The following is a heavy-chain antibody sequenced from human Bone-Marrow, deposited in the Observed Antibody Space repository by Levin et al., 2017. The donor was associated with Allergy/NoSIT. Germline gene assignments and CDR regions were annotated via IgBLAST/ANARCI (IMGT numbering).Heavy chain of an antibody. V-gene: IGHV3-15*07. CDR2: IRSKADGGTT. CDR1: GFTFTNAW. CDR3: TTDPPYYYDSSGSSYFGMDV. Sequence: PGGSLRLSCAASGFTFTNAWMNWVRQAPGKGLEWVGRIRSKADGGTTDYAAPVQGRFTISRDDSKNTLFLQMNSLKTEDTATYYCTTDPPYYYDSSGSSYFGMDVWGRGTTVTVSS. J-gene: IGHJ6*02. D-gene: IGHD3-22*01.